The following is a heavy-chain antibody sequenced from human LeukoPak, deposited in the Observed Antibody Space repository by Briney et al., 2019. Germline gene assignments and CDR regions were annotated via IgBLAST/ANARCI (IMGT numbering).Heavy chain of an antibody. CDR1: GFTFSSYS. CDR3: ATLRVGESDY. V-gene: IGHV3-21*01. Sequence: GGSLRHSCAASGFTFSSYSMKWVRQAPGKGLEWVSSISSSSSYIYHADSVKGRFTISRDNAKNSLYLQMNSLRAEDTAVYYCATLRVGESDYWGQGTLVTVSS. J-gene: IGHJ4*02. CDR2: ISSSSSYI. D-gene: IGHD3-10*01.